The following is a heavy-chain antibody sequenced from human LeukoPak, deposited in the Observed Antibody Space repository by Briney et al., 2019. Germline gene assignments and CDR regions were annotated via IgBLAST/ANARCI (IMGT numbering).Heavy chain of an antibody. V-gene: IGHV4-30-4*08. CDR3: ARVEQQLRRVDY. Sequence: KPSETLSLTCTVSGGSISSGDYYWSWIRQPPGKGLEWIGYIYYSGSTYYNPSLKSRVTISVDTSKNQFSLKLSSVTAADTAVYYCARVEQQLRRVDYWGQGTLVTVSS. CDR2: IYYSGST. J-gene: IGHJ4*02. CDR1: GGSISSGDYY. D-gene: IGHD6-13*01.